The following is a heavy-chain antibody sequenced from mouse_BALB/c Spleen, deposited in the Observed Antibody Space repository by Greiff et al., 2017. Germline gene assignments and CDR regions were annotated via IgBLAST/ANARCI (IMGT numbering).Heavy chain of an antibody. J-gene: IGHJ4*01. CDR2: IYPSDSYT. CDR3: TRENYGNYGDAMDY. V-gene: IGHV1-69*02. D-gene: IGHD2-1*01. Sequence: QVQLKQPGAELVRPGASVKLSCKASGYTFTSYWINWVKQRPGQGLEWIGNIYPSDSYTNYNQKFKDKATLTVDKSSSTAYMQLSSPTSEDSAVYYCTRENYGNYGDAMDYWGQGTSVTVSS. CDR1: GYTFTSYW.